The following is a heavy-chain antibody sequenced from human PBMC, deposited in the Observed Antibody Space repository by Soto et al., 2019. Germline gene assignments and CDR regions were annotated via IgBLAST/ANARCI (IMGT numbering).Heavy chain of an antibody. CDR3: GRLEGLATISYYFDY. CDR1: GGSVSSSSYY. Sequence: QLQLQESGPGLVKPSETLSLTCTVSGGSVSSSSYYWGWVRQPPGKGLEWIGSVYNPSLESRVTISVDKSKYQFSLKLMSLSAADTAVYYCGRLEGLATISYYFDYWGQGALVTVSS. CDR2: VY. V-gene: IGHV4-39*01. J-gene: IGHJ4*02. D-gene: IGHD3-9*01.